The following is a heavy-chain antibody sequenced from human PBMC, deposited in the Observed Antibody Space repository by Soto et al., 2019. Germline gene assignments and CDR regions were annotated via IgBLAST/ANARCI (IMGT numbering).Heavy chain of an antibody. CDR2: IYDSGCT. Sequence: SETLSLTCTVSGGAIRSYSWRWIRQPPGKGLEWIGYIYDSGCTNYNPSLKSRVTISIDTSENQFSLKLSSVTAADTAVYYRARAGKTSSNDAFDLWGQVTMVIVAS. CDR3: ARAGKTSSNDAFDL. J-gene: IGHJ3*01. D-gene: IGHD6-13*01. V-gene: IGHV4-59*01. CDR1: GGAIRSYS.